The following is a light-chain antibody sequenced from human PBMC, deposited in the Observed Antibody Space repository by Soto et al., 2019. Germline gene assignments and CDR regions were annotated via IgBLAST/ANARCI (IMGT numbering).Light chain of an antibody. Sequence: QSVLTQAPPVSAAPGQKVTISCSGSSSNIGNNYVSWYQQLPGTAPKLLIYENNKRPSGVPDRFSGSKSGTSATMGITGLQTGDVADYYWATWDSSLSVYVFRTGTKVTVL. J-gene: IGLJ1*01. CDR3: ATWDSSLSVYV. CDR1: SSNIGNNY. V-gene: IGLV1-51*02. CDR2: ENN.